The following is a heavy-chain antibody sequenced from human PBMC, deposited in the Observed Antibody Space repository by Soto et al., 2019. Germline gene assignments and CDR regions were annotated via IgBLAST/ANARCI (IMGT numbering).Heavy chain of an antibody. CDR2: IEQDGSDK. V-gene: IGHV3-7*01. Sequence: EVQLVESGGGLVQPGGSLRLSCAASGFTFSSHWMGWVRQAPGKGLEWVANIEQDGSDKYYVDSVKGRVTISRDNAKNSRYRQMNQLRAEEAAVYDCASSAHRRIFDYWGQGTGATVSS. J-gene: IGHJ4*02. D-gene: IGHD2-15*01. CDR3: ASSAHRRIFDY. CDR1: GFTFSSHW.